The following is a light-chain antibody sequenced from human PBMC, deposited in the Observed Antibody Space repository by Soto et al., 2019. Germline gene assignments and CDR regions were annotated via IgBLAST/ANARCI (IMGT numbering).Light chain of an antibody. V-gene: IGKV1-8*01. CDR3: QQYYSYSWT. CDR2: AAS. CDR1: QGISSY. J-gene: IGKJ1*01. Sequence: ALRMTQSPSSFSASTGDRVTITCRASQGISSYLAWYQQKPGKAPKLLIYAASTLQSGVPSRFSGSGSGTDFTLTISCLQSADFATYYCQQYYSYSWTFGQGTKVEIK.